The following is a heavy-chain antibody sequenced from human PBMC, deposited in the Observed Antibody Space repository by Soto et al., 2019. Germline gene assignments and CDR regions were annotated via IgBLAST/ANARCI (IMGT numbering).Heavy chain of an antibody. CDR2: IYYSGST. D-gene: IGHD2-2*01. CDR1: GGSVSSGSYY. CDR3: ATEVVVPAAISP. Sequence: QVQLQESGPGLVKPSETLSLTCTVSGGSVSSGSYYWSWIRQPPGKGLEWIGYIYYSGSTNYNPSLKSRVTISVDTSKNQFSLKLSSVTAADTAVYYCATEVVVPAAISPWGQGTLVTVSS. J-gene: IGHJ5*02. V-gene: IGHV4-61*01.